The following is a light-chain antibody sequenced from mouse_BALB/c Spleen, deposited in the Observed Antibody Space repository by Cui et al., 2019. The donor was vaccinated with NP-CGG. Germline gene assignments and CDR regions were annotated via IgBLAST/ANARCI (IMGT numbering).Light chain of an antibody. Sequence: AVVPQESALTTSPGETGTLTCRSSTGAVTTSNYANWVQEKPDHLFTGLIGGTNNRAPGVPARFSGSLIGDKAALTITGAQTEDEAIYFCALWYSNHWVFGGGTKLTVL. V-gene: IGLV1*01. CDR3: ALWYSNHWV. CDR2: GTN. J-gene: IGLJ1*01. CDR1: TGAVTTSNY.